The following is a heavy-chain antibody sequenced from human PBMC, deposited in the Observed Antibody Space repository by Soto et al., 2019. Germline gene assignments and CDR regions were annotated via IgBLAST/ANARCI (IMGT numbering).Heavy chain of an antibody. J-gene: IGHJ4*02. CDR1: VFTFRDYP. CDR2: IGSNSYGGKT. D-gene: IGHD3-9*01. Sequence: PGGSMRLSCSTSVFTFRDYPMTWVRQAPGKGLDWVAFIGSNSYGGKTEYAASVRGRFTISRDDSKSIVYLQMRNLRADERAKYFWTRELFSDDIYGSQGNLGTLS. CDR3: TRELFSDDIY. V-gene: IGHV3-49*04.